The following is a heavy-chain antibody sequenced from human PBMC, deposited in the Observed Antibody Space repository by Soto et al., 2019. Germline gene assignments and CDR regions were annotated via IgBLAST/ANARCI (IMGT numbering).Heavy chain of an antibody. CDR3: ARQNLRYPYSMDI. CDR2: IMPIVGTV. V-gene: IGHV1-69*01. J-gene: IGHJ6*02. CDR1: GDTFTNYI. Sequence: QVQLVQSGAEVKKPGASVKVSCKASGDTFTNYIINWVRQAPGQGLEWMGGIMPIVGTVNYAQKFQGIVTITAAESTRTGYMELNSLRSENRALSYCARQNLRYPYSMDIWGQGNTDTV. D-gene: IGHD1-1*01.